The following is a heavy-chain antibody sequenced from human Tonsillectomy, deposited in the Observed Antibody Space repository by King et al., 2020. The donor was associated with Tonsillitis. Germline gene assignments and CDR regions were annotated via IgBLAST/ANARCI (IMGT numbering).Heavy chain of an antibody. Sequence: VQLVESGGGLVQPGGSLRLSCAASGFTFSSYAMSWVRQAPGKGLEWVSAISGSGGSTYYADSVKGRFTISRDNSKNTLYLQMNSLRAEETAVYYCAAFLDDFWGGYYHDAFEIWGQGTMVTVSS. V-gene: IGHV3-23*04. CDR1: GFTFSSYA. CDR3: AAFLDDFWGGYYHDAFEI. D-gene: IGHD3-3*01. J-gene: IGHJ3*02. CDR2: ISGSGGST.